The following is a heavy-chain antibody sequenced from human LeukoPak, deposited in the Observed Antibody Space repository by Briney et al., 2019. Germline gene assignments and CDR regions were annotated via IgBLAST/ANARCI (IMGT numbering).Heavy chain of an antibody. J-gene: IGHJ3*02. CDR3: ARSLIDYGGSYDAFDI. D-gene: IGHD4-23*01. CDR1: GYTFTSYG. CDR2: ISVHNGHT. V-gene: IGHV1-18*01. Sequence: ASVKVSCKASGYTFTSYGVSWVRQAPGQGLEWMGWISVHNGHTNYAQRLQGRVSMTTDTSTSTAYMELRSLRSDDTAVYYCARSLIDYGGSYDAFDIWGQGTMVTISS.